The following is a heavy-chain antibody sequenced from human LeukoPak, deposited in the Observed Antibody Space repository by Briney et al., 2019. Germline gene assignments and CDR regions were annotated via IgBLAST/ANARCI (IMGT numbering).Heavy chain of an antibody. V-gene: IGHV4-39*07. Sequence: PSETLSLTCRVSGASINSGSNYWGWIRQPPGKTLESIVSIYSSGSTYYNPSLKSRLIIMIDTPKNHFSLTLSSVTAADTAVYYCARSRADFDYWGQGTLVTVSS. CDR3: ARSRADFDY. CDR2: IYSSGST. CDR1: GASINSGSNY. J-gene: IGHJ4*02. D-gene: IGHD6-6*01.